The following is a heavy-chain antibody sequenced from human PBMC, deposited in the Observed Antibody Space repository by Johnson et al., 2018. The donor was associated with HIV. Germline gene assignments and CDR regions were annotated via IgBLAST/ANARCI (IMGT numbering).Heavy chain of an antibody. CDR2: IWYDGSNK. Sequence: QMLLVESGGGVVRPGGSLRLSCAASGFTFDDYGMHWVRQAPGKGLEWVAVIWYDGSNKYYADSVKGRFTISRDNSKNTLYLQMNSLRAEDTAVFYCGMSGVEDAAFDIWGQGTMVTVSS. CDR1: GFTFDDYG. CDR3: GMSGVEDAAFDI. J-gene: IGHJ3*02. D-gene: IGHD7-27*01. V-gene: IGHV3-33*08.